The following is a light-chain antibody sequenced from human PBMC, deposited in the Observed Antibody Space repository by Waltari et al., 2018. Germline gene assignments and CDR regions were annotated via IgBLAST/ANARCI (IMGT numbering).Light chain of an antibody. CDR1: NIGTYS. CDR3: HVWHPHVDPGV. J-gene: IGLJ1*01. Sequence: SYVVTQPPSVSVAPGATATITCGGANIGTYSVHWYQQKAGQAPVLVIFYDRDRPSGIPDRFSGSNSGNTATLTISRVEAGDEARYYCHVWHPHVDPGVFGTGTEVTVL. V-gene: IGLV3-21*04. CDR2: YDR.